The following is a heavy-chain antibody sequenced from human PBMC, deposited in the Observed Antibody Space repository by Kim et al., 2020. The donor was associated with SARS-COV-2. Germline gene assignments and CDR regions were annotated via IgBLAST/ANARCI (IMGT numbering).Heavy chain of an antibody. D-gene: IGHD3-22*01. CDR2: IYYSGST. V-gene: IGHV4-61*01. Sequence: SETLSLTCTVSGGSVSSGSYYWSWIRQPPGKGLEWIGYIYYSGSTNYNPSLKSRVTISVDTSKNQFSLKLSSVTAADTAVYYCARDQSFKYYYDSSGYYAHGFDPWGQGTLGTVSS. CDR3: ARDQSFKYYYDSSGYYAHGFDP. J-gene: IGHJ5*02. CDR1: GGSVSSGSYY.